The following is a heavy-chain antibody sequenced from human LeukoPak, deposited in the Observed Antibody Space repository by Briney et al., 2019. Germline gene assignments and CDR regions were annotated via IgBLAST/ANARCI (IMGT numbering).Heavy chain of an antibody. D-gene: IGHD3-9*01. J-gene: IGHJ4*02. CDR1: GGSISSYY. Sequence: PSETLSLTCTVSGGSISSYYWSWIRQPPGKGLEWIGYIYYSGSTNYNPSLKSRVTISVDTSKNQFSLKLSSVTAADTAVYYCARSGGLQYWYWGQGTLVTVPS. V-gene: IGHV4-59*01. CDR2: IYYSGST. CDR3: ARSGGLQYWY.